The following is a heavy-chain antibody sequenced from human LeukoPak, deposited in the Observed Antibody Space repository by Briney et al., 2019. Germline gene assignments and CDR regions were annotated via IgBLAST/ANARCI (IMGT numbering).Heavy chain of an antibody. Sequence: PSEILSLTCTVSGGSISSTTYYWGWIRLPPGKGLEWIGTIYYSGTTYYNPSLKSRVTISVDTSKNQFSLELSSMTAADTAVYYCARGPTLKYFHHWGQGTLVSVSS. CDR1: GGSISSTTYY. CDR2: IYYSGTT. J-gene: IGHJ1*01. V-gene: IGHV4-39*02. CDR3: ARGPTLKYFHH.